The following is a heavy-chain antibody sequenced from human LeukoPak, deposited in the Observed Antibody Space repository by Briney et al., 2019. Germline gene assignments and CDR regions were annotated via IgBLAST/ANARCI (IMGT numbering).Heavy chain of an antibody. CDR2: IYFTGST. Sequence: SETLSLTCSVSGSSVSSGPYYWSWIRQPPGKGLQWIGHIYFTGSTNYNPSLKSRVTISADTSRNQFSLRLNSVTATDTALYYCARRKLASDAFDIWGQGTLVSVSS. D-gene: IGHD1-1*01. CDR1: GSSVSSGPYY. V-gene: IGHV4-61*01. J-gene: IGHJ3*02. CDR3: ARRKLASDAFDI.